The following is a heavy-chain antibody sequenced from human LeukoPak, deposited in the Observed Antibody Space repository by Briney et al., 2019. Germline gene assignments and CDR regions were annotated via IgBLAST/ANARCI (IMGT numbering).Heavy chain of an antibody. CDR2: INHSGST. Sequence: SETLSLTCAVYGGSFSGYYWSWIRQPPGKGLEGIGEINHSGSTNYNPSLKSRVTISVDTSKNQFSLKLSSVTAADTAVYYCARGRIAVAGTRGIYFDYWGQGTLVTVSS. CDR3: ARGRIAVAGTRGIYFDY. CDR1: GGSFSGYY. J-gene: IGHJ4*02. V-gene: IGHV4-34*01. D-gene: IGHD6-19*01.